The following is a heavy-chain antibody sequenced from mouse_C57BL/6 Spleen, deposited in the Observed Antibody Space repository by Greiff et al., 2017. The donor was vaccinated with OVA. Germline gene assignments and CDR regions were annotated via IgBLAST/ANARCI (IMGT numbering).Heavy chain of an antibody. D-gene: IGHD1-3*01. CDR3: ARDYNSSMDY. CDR2: IYPRSGNT. J-gene: IGHJ4*01. V-gene: IGHV1-81*01. Sequence: LVESGAELARPGASVKLSCKASGYTFTSYGISWVKQRTGQGLEWIGEIYPRSGNTYYNEKFKGKATLTADKSSSTAYMELRSLTSEDSAVYFCARDYNSSMDYWGQGTSVTVSS. CDR1: GYTFTSYG.